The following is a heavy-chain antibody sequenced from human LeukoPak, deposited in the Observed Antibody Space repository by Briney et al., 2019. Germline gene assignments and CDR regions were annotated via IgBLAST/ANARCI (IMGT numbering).Heavy chain of an antibody. V-gene: IGHV1-24*01. CDR1: GYTLTELS. J-gene: IGHJ3*02. CDR3: ATSCSSTSCYTEDAFDI. Sequence: GASVKVSCKVSGYTLTELSMHWVRQAPGKGLEWMGGFDPEDGETIYAQKFQGRVTMTEDTSTDTAYMELSSLRSEDTAVYYCATSCSSTSCYTEDAFDIWGQGTMVTVSS. D-gene: IGHD2-2*02. CDR2: FDPEDGET.